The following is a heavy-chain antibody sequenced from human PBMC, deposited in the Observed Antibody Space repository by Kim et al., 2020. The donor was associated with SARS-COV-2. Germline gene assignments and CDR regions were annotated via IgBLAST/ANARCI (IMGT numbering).Heavy chain of an antibody. Sequence: SETLSLTCTVSGGSISSYYWSWIRQPPGKGLEWIGYIYYSGSTNYNPSLKSRVTISVDTSKNQFSLKLSSVTAADTAVYYCARVPPLGQQLVEGGYYYYGMDVWGRGTTVTVSS. CDR3: ARVPPLGQQLVEGGYYYYGMDV. CDR2: IYYSGST. D-gene: IGHD6-13*01. CDR1: GGSISSYY. J-gene: IGHJ6*02. V-gene: IGHV4-59*01.